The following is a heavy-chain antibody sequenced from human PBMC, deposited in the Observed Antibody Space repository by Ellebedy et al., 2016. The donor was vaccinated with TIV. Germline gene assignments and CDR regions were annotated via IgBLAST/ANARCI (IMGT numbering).Heavy chain of an antibody. V-gene: IGHV5-51*01. Sequence: PGGSLRLSCKGSGYTFTTYWIGWVRQMPGKGLEWMGIIYPGDSDTRYGPSFRGQVTISADKSISTAYLQWSSLEASDTAIYYCARHRDYGDYGHSSYSHVDVWGQGTTVTVSS. CDR2: IYPGDSDT. J-gene: IGHJ6*02. CDR3: ARHRDYGDYGHSSYSHVDV. CDR1: GYTFTTYW. D-gene: IGHD4-17*01.